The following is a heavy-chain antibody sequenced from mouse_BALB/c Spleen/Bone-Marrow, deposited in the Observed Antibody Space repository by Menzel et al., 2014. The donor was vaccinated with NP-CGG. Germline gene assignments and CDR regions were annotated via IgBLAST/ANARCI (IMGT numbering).Heavy chain of an antibody. CDR1: GYTFTSYW. D-gene: IGHD2-14*01. Sequence: QVQLQQPGAELVRPGASVKLSCKASGYTFTSYWINWVKQRPGQGLEWIGNIYPSDSYTNYNQKFKDKATLTVDKSSSTAYMQLSSPTSEDSAVYYCTRRDRYDYYAMDYWVKEPQSPSPQ. J-gene: IGHJ4*01. V-gene: IGHV1-69*02. CDR2: IYPSDSYT. CDR3: TRRDRYDYYAMDY.